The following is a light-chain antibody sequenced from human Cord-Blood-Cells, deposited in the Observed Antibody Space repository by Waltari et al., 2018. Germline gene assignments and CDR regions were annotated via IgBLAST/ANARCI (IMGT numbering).Light chain of an antibody. CDR3: QQYGSSPPT. Sequence: EIVLTQSPGTLSLSPGERATLSCRASQRVRSSYLAWYQQKPGQTPRLLIYGASSRATGIPDRFSGSGSGTDFTLTISRLEPEDFAVYYCQQYGSSPPTFGPGTKVDIK. CDR1: QRVRSSY. CDR2: GAS. J-gene: IGKJ3*01. V-gene: IGKV3-20*01.